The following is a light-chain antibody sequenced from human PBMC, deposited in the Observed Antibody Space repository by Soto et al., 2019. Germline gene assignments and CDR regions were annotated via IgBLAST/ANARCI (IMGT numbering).Light chain of an antibody. V-gene: IGKV3-11*01. J-gene: IGKJ1*01. Sequence: IVWTQSPATLSLSPGERATLSCRASQSVSSYLAWYQQKPGQAPRLLIYDASNRATGIPARFSGSGSGTEFTLTISSLQPDDFATYYCQQYNSYSRTFGQGTKVDI. CDR2: DAS. CDR1: QSVSSY. CDR3: QQYNSYSRT.